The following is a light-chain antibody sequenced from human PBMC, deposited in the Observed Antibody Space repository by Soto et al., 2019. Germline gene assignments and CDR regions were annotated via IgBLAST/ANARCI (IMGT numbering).Light chain of an antibody. V-gene: IGKV1-5*03. CDR1: QSISSW. J-gene: IGKJ1*01. CDR2: KAS. CDR3: QQYNSYSWT. Sequence: DIQMTQSPSTLSASVGDRVTMTCRASQSISSWLAWYQQKPGKAPKLLIYKASSLESGVPSRFSGSGSGTEFTLTISSLQPDDFATYYCQQYNSYSWTFGQGTKVEIQ.